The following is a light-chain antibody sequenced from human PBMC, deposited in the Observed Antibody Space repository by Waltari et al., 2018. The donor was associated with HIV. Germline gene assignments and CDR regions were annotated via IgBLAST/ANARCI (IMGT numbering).Light chain of an antibody. Sequence: EIVMTQSPATLSVSPATLSCTASQSISSNLAWYQQKPGQAPRLLIYGASTRATVFPARFSGSASGTEFTLTISSLQSEDFAVYYCQQYNNWPPTFGQGTKVEI. J-gene: IGKJ1*01. CDR2: GAS. CDR3: QQYNNWPPT. CDR1: QSISSN. V-gene: IGKV3-15*01.